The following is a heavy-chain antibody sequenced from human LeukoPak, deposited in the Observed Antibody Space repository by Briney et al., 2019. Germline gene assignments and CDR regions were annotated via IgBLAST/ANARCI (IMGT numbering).Heavy chain of an antibody. D-gene: IGHD3-10*01. CDR2: IYSGGTT. CDR1: GFTVSTNY. V-gene: IGHV3-53*01. CDR3: ARHGGSGSYSKHLSN. J-gene: IGHJ1*01. Sequence: PGGSLRLSCAASGFTVSTNYMSWVRQAPGKGLEWVSVIYSGGTTYYADFVKGRFTISRDNSKNTLYLQMNSLRAEDTAVYYCARHGGSGSYSKHLSNWGQGTLVTVSS.